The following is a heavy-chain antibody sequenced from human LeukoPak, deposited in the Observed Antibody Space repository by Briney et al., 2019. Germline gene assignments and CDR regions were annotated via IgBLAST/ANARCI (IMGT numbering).Heavy chain of an antibody. CDR3: ARKDLGSMADDY. Sequence: SVKVSCKASGGTFSSYAISWVRQAPGQGLEWMGRIIPIFGTANYAQKFQGRVTTTTDESTSTAYMELSSLRSEDTAVYYCARKDLGSMADDYWGQGTLVTVSS. CDR1: GGTFSSYA. V-gene: IGHV1-69*05. D-gene: IGHD2/OR15-2a*01. J-gene: IGHJ4*02. CDR2: IIPIFGTA.